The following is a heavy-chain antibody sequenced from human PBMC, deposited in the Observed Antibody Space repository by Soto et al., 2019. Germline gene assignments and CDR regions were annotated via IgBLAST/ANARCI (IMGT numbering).Heavy chain of an antibody. J-gene: IGHJ6*02. CDR3: ASPLYSSSSSPYYYFCMDG. CDR1: GGTFSSYA. Sequence: SVKVSCKASGGTFSSYAISWVRQAPGQGLEWMGGIIPIFGTANYAQKFQGRVTITADESTSTAYMELSSLRSEDTAVYYCASPLYSSSSSPYYYFCMDGWGQGTTVTPSS. V-gene: IGHV1-69*13. CDR2: IIPIFGTA. D-gene: IGHD6-6*01.